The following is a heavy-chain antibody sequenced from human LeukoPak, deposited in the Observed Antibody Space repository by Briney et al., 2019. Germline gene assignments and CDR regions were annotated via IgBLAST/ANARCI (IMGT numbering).Heavy chain of an antibody. J-gene: IGHJ4*02. CDR2: IYYSGST. D-gene: IGHD1-26*01. V-gene: IGHV4-59*01. CDR3: ARGSYLLHGLDY. CDR1: GGSISSYY. Sequence: SETLSLTCTVSGGSISSYYWSWIRQPPGKGLEWIGYIYYSGSTNYNPSLKSRVTISADTSKNQFSLKLSSVTAADTAVYYCARGSYLLHGLDYWGQGTLVTVSS.